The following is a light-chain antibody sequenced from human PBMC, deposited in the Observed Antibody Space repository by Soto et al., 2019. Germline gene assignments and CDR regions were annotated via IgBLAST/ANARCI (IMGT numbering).Light chain of an antibody. CDR2: EVD. CDR3: SSYTVINTAV. Sequence: QSVLTQPASVSGSPGQSISISCTGSSCDVGAYNYVAWYQQKPGKAPKLLIYEVDNRPSGISHRFSGSKSGNTASLTISGLQTEDEADYYCSSYTVINTAVFGGGTKVTVL. CDR1: SCDVGAYNY. V-gene: IGLV2-14*01. J-gene: IGLJ3*02.